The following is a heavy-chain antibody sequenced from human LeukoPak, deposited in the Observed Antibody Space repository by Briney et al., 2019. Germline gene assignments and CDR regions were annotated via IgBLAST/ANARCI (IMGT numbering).Heavy chain of an antibody. CDR2: VYYTGTT. CDR1: GDSMSSSY. J-gene: IGHJ5*02. CDR3: ASLRPAASGHWFDP. D-gene: IGHD2-2*01. Sequence: SETLSLTCTVSGDSMSSSYWSWIRQPPGKGLEWIGYVYYTGTTNYNPSLKSRVTISLDTPRNEFSLKLTSVTAADTARYYCASLRPAASGHWFDPWGQGTLVTVSS. V-gene: IGHV4-59*01.